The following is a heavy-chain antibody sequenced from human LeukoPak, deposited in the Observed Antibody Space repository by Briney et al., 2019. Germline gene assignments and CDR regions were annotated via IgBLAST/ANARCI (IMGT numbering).Heavy chain of an antibody. Sequence: GGSLRLSCAASGFSFSNHWMHWVRQVPGEGLVWDSRITSDGYTTNYADSVKGRFTISRDNAKNTLYLQMNSLRDEDTAVYYCVRGAVTGQQCDNWGQGTLVTVSS. V-gene: IGHV3-74*01. CDR3: VRGAVTGQQCDN. D-gene: IGHD2-21*02. CDR1: GFSFSNHW. J-gene: IGHJ4*02. CDR2: ITSDGYTT.